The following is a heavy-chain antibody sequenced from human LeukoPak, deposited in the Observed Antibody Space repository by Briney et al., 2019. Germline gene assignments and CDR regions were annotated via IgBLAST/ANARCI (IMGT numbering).Heavy chain of an antibody. CDR1: GYTFTSYG. CDR3: ARALLRFLEWSIDY. J-gene: IGHJ4*02. Sequence: ASVKVSCKASGYTFTSYGISWVRQAPGQGLEWMGWISAYNGNTNYAQKLQGRVTMTTDTSTGTAYMELRSLRSDDTAVYYCARALLRFLEWSIDYWGQGTLVTVSS. D-gene: IGHD3-3*01. CDR2: ISAYNGNT. V-gene: IGHV1-18*01.